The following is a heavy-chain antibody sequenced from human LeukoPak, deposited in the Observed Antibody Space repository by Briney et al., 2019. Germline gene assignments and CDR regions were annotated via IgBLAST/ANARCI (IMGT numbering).Heavy chain of an antibody. D-gene: IGHD3-10*01. CDR3: AREGVPDAFDI. Sequence: SVKVACKASGGTFSSYAISWVRQAPGQGLEWMGGIIPIFGTANYAQKFQGRVTITADKSTSTAYMELSSLRSEDTAVYYCAREGVPDAFDIWGQGTMVTVSS. J-gene: IGHJ3*02. V-gene: IGHV1-69*06. CDR1: GGTFSSYA. CDR2: IIPIFGTA.